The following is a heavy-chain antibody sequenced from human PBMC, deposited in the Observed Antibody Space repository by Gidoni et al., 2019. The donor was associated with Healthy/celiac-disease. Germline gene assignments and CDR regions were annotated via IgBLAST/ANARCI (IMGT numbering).Heavy chain of an antibody. V-gene: IGHV4-4*07. CDR2: IYTSGST. CDR3: AREFRGYSYGLDAFDI. CDR1: GCSISSYY. J-gene: IGHJ3*02. Sequence: QVQLQESGPGLVKPSETLSLTCTVSGCSISSYYWSWIRQPAGKGLEWIGRIYTSGSTNYNPSLKSRVTMSVDTSKNQFSLKLSSVTAADTAVYYCAREFRGYSYGLDAFDIWGQGTMVTVSS. D-gene: IGHD5-18*01.